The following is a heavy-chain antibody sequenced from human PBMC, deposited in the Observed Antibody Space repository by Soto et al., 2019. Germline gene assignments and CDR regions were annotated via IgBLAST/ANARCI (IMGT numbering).Heavy chain of an antibody. CDR1: GYTFTGYY. CDR3: ARDMVRGVIIGRRGFGWFDP. Sequence: ASVKVSCTASGYTFTGYYMHWVRQAPGQGLEWMGWINPNSGGTNYAQKFQGWVTMTRDTSISTAYMELSRLRSDDTAVYYCARDMVRGVIIGRRGFGWFDPWGQGTLVTVSS. D-gene: IGHD3-10*01. CDR2: INPNSGGT. V-gene: IGHV1-2*04. J-gene: IGHJ5*02.